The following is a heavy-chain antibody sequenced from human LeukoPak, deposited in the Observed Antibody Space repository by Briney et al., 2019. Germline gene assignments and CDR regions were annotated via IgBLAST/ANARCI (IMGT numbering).Heavy chain of an antibody. J-gene: IGHJ4*01. V-gene: IGHV3-21*01. D-gene: IGHD3-22*01. CDR1: GFTFSKYN. CDR3: ARAVASSPYYYDSSGYYLDY. Sequence: GGSLRLSCAASGFTFSKYNLSWVRQAPGKGLEWVSTINDRGTGIYYADSVKGRFTISRDNAKNTLSLQMNSLRAEDTAVYYCARAVASSPYYYDSSGYYLDYWGHGTLVTVSS. CDR2: INDRGTGI.